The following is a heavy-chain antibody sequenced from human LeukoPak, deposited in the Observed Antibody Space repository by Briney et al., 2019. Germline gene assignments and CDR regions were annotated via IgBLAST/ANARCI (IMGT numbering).Heavy chain of an antibody. CDR3: PRNISVILEPARQLPYNWFDP. V-gene: IGHV4-39*01. J-gene: IGHJ5*02. CDR2: IYCSGST. Sequence: SETLSLTCTAAGGSISGSRHYWGWIRQPPGKWLEWVGSIYCSGSTFYNPSLKSRVTISVDTSENQFSLKVPSVTPPATAIYYSPRNISVILEPARQLPYNWFDPWGQGTLVTVSS. CDR1: GGSISGSRHY. D-gene: IGHD3-22*01.